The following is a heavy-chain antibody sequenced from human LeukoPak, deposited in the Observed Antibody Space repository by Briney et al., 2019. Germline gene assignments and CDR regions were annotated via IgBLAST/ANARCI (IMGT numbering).Heavy chain of an antibody. J-gene: IGHJ4*02. CDR2: INGLGTAT. CDR3: ASVFDS. CDR1: GW. V-gene: IGHV3-74*01. Sequence: PGGSLRLSCAGSGWMHWVRQAPGKGLVWVSGINGLGTATYYADSAKGRFTISRDNAKNTVSLQMNSLSAEDTAVYYCASVFDSWGQGFLVTVSS.